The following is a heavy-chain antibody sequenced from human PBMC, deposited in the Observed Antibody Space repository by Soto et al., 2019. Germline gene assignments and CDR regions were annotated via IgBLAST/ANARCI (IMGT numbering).Heavy chain of an antibody. CDR3: AYSSTPFDY. CDR2: ISGSGGST. J-gene: IGHJ4*02. V-gene: IGHV3-23*01. D-gene: IGHD6-13*01. CDR1: GFTFSSYA. Sequence: GGSLRLSCAASGFTFSSYAMSWVRQAPGKGLEWVSAISGSGGSTYYADSVKGRFIFSRDNSKNTLYLQMNSLRAEDTAVYYCAYSSTPFDYWGQGTLVTVSS.